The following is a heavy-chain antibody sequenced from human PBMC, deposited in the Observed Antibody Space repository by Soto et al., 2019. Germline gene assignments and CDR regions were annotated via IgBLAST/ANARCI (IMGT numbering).Heavy chain of an antibody. Sequence: GGTLRLSCAFSGFTVIYNYMNWVRQAPGKGLKWVSVIYRGGDTFYADSVKGRFTISRDNSKNTLYLQMNSLRAEDTAVYYCARGMYGSGSYYIGDAFDMCGQETMVTVSS. J-gene: IGHJ3*02. CDR2: IYRGGDT. CDR3: ARGMYGSGSYYIGDAFDM. D-gene: IGHD3-10*01. V-gene: IGHV3-53*01. CDR1: GFTVIYNY.